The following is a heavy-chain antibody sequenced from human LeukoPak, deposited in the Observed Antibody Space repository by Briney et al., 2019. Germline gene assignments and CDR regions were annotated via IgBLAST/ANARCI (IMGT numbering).Heavy chain of an antibody. CDR2: INSDGRRT. CDR3: ARVLTGSWDWFDP. Sequence: GGSLRLSCAASKFSFSSYWMHWVRQAPGKGRVWVSRINSDGRRTNYADSVKGRFTISRDNAKNTLYLQMSSLRAEDTAVYYCARVLTGSWDWFDPWGQGTLVTVSS. CDR1: KFSFSSYW. D-gene: IGHD2-8*02. J-gene: IGHJ5*02. V-gene: IGHV3-74*01.